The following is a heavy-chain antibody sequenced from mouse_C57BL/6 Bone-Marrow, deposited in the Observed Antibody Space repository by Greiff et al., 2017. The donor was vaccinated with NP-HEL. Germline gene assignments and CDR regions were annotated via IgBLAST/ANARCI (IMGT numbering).Heavy chain of an antibody. J-gene: IGHJ4*01. CDR2: ISSGGDYI. CDR1: GFTFSSYA. V-gene: IGHV5-9-1*02. Sequence: EVMLVESGEGLVKPGGSLKLSCAASGFTFSSYAMSWVRQTPEKRLEWVAYISSGGDYIYYADTVKGRFTISRDNARNTLYLQMSSLKSEDTAMYYCTRDHKGLRRGYYAMDYWGQGTSVTVSS. CDR3: TRDHKGLRRGYYAMDY. D-gene: IGHD2-2*01.